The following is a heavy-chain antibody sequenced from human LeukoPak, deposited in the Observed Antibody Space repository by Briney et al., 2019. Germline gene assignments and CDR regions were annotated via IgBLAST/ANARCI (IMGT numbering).Heavy chain of an antibody. J-gene: IGHJ4*02. V-gene: IGHV3-23*01. Sequence: PGGSLRLSCAASGFTFSNYALGWVRQAPGKGLEWVSGISGSGGSTYYADSVKGRFTISRDNSKNTLYLQMNSLRAEDTAVYYCASLLWFGELRIYFDYWGQGTLVTVSS. CDR2: ISGSGGST. CDR1: GFTFSNYA. D-gene: IGHD3-10*01. CDR3: ASLLWFGELRIYFDY.